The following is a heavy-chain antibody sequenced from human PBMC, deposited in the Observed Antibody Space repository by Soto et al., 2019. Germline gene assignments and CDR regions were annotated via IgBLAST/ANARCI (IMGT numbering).Heavy chain of an antibody. V-gene: IGHV3-43D*04. Sequence: EVQLGESGGAVVHPGGSLKLSGADLGFPFDDYDMPRVRQVPGKGLDLVALISWNGDVPYYADSVKGRFTIPRDNSKNSLYLQMHTLRLAHAALYYCAKRIRKRGPGGMDVWGQGTTVTVSS. CDR3: AKRIRKRGPGGMDV. D-gene: IGHD3-16*01. CDR1: GFPFDDYD. J-gene: IGHJ6*02. CDR2: ISWNGDVP.